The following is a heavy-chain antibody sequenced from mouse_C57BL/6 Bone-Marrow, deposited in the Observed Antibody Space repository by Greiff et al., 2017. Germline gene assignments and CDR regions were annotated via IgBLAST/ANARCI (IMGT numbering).Heavy chain of an antibody. D-gene: IGHD6-5*01. J-gene: IGHJ4*01. Sequence: VQLQQSGAELVRPGASVKLSCTASGFNIKDEYMHWVKQRPEQGLEWIGWIDPENGDTEYASKFQGKATITADTSSNTAYLQLSRLTYEYTVVYFCITSVDYDYAMDYWGQGTSVTVSS. CDR2: IDPENGDT. CDR1: GFNIKDEY. CDR3: ITSVDYDYAMDY. V-gene: IGHV14-4*01.